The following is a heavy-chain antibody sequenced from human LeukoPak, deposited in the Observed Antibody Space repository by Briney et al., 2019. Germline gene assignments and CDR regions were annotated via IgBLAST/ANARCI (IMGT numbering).Heavy chain of an antibody. D-gene: IGHD2-2*01. J-gene: IGHJ4*02. Sequence: PGGSLRLSCAASRFTFSSYSMNWVRQAPGKGLEWVSYIGAAGSTIYYADSVKGRFTISRDNAKNSLFLQMNGLRAEDTAVYYCARDSSTYAGPPDYWGQGTLVTVSS. CDR1: RFTFSSYS. CDR2: IGAAGSTI. CDR3: ARDSSTYAGPPDY. V-gene: IGHV3-48*01.